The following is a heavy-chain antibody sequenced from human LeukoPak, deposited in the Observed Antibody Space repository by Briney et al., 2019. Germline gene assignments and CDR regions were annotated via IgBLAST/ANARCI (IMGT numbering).Heavy chain of an antibody. V-gene: IGHV5-51*01. CDR2: IYPGDSDT. CDR1: GFSFTSYW. J-gene: IGHJ4*02. Sequence: GESLKISCWGAGFSFTSYWVGWGRQMSGEGVGVGGTIYPGDSDTRYSPSFQGQVTIPADKSISTAYLQWSSLKASDTAMYYCLVPDPWLVYWGQGTLVTVSS. CDR3: LVPDPWLVY. D-gene: IGHD6-19*01.